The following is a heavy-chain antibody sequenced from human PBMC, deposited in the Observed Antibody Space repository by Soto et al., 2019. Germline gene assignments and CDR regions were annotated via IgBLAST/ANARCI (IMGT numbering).Heavy chain of an antibody. D-gene: IGHD3-9*01. CDR2: ISCDGSSK. Sequence: GGSLRLSCAASGFTFSSYGMHWVRQAPGKGLEGVAVISCDGSSKYYVDSVKGRFTISRDNSKNTLYLQMNSLRAEDTAVYYCAKDRGPDWPDFDYWGHGTLVTVSS. V-gene: IGHV3-30*18. CDR3: AKDRGPDWPDFDY. CDR1: GFTFSSYG. J-gene: IGHJ4*01.